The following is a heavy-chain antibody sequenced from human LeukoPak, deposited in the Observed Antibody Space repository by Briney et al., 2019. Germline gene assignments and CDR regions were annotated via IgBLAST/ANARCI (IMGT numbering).Heavy chain of an antibody. Sequence: GGSLRLSCAASGFTFSSYAMHWVRQSLGKGLEWVAVMSYDGFNKYYADSVKGRFTISRDNSKNTLYLQMNSLRAEDTAVYYCAKTKGYGYGYYFDYWGQGTLVTVSS. CDR1: GFTFSSYA. CDR3: AKTKGYGYGYYFDY. J-gene: IGHJ4*02. D-gene: IGHD5-18*01. V-gene: IGHV3-30*18. CDR2: MSYDGFNK.